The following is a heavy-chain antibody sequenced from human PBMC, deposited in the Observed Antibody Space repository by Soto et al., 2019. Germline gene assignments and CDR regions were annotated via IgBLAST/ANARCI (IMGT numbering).Heavy chain of an antibody. D-gene: IGHD3-22*01. CDR2: INAGNGHT. CDR1: GYTFTSNA. Sequence: QVQLVQSGAEVKKPGASVKVSCKASGYTFTSNAIHWVRQAPGQRLEWMGWINAGNGHTKYSQKFQGRVTITRDTSASTGYRELSSLRSEDMDVYYCASDYYDPNYGMDVWGQGTTVTVSS. V-gene: IGHV1-3*01. CDR3: ASDYYDPNYGMDV. J-gene: IGHJ6*02.